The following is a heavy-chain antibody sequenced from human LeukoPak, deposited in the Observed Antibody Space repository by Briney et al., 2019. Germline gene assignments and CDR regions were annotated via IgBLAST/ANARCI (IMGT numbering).Heavy chain of an antibody. CDR1: GFTFSSYA. V-gene: IGHV3-23*01. Sequence: GGSLRLSCAASGFTFSSYAMSWVRQVPGKGLEWVSAISGSGGSTYYADFVKGRFTISRDNSKNTLYLQMNSLRVEDTAVYYCARVAKYYYGSETYYFFEHWGQGTPVTASP. CDR2: ISGSGGST. CDR3: ARVAKYYYGSETYYFFEH. J-gene: IGHJ4*02. D-gene: IGHD3-10*01.